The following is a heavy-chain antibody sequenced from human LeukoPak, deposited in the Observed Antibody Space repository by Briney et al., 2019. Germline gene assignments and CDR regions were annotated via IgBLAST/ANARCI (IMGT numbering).Heavy chain of an antibody. J-gene: IGHJ4*02. CDR3: ARDRIQLWSHDY. CDR2: IKPDGSEK. Sequence: GGSLGLSCAASGFTFSGYWMSWVRQAPGKGLEWVANIKPDGSEKYYVDSVKGRFTISRENAKNSLYLQMNSLRAEDTAVYYCARDRIQLWSHDYWGQGTWSPSPQ. V-gene: IGHV3-7*04. CDR1: GFTFSGYW. D-gene: IGHD5-18*01.